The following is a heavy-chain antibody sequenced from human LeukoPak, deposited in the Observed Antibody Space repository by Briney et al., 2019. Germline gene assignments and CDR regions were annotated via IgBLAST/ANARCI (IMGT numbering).Heavy chain of an antibody. Sequence: GESLKISCQVSGYIFVNYWIGWVRQMPGKGLESMGIIYPADSDPTYSPSFQGQVTISADKSISTVYLQWSSLKASDTAMYYCARQSRDGSKTRGYYFDYWGQGTLVTVSS. CDR1: GYIFVNYW. J-gene: IGHJ4*02. CDR2: IYPADSDP. D-gene: IGHD3-10*01. V-gene: IGHV5-51*01. CDR3: ARQSRDGSKTRGYYFDY.